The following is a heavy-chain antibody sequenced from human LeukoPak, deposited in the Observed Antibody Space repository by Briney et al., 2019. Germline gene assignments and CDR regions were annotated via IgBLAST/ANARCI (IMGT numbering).Heavy chain of an antibody. V-gene: IGHV4-61*02. Sequence: SSETLSLTCTVSGGSISSGSYYWSWIRQPAGKGLEWIGRIYTSGSTNYNPSLKSRVTISVDTSKNQFSLKLSSVTAADTAVYYCARGHSSGWYQAYYFDYWGQGTLVTVSS. D-gene: IGHD6-19*01. J-gene: IGHJ4*02. CDR1: GGSISSGSYY. CDR2: IYTSGST. CDR3: ARGHSSGWYQAYYFDY.